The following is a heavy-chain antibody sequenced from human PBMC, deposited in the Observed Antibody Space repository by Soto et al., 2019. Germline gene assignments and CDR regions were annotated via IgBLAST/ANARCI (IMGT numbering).Heavy chain of an antibody. V-gene: IGHV1-18*01. CDR2: ISGYDGRT. CDR1: GYTFTRDG. J-gene: IGHJ6*02. Sequence: QVHLVQSGAEVKKPGASVKVSCKTSGYTFTRDGISWVRQAPGQGLEWLGWISGYDGRTNLAQKVQDRVTMTTDTSTSTVYMELRSLRSDDTAVYYCAREGDVPYYYYGMDVWGQGTTVTVSS. D-gene: IGHD2-21*02. CDR3: AREGDVPYYYYGMDV.